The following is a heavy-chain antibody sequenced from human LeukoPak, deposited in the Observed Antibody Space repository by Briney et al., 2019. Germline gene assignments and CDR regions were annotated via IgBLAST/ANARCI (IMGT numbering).Heavy chain of an antibody. CDR1: GFTFSSYA. V-gene: IGHV3-23*01. CDR2: ISGSGGST. CDR3: AKGRRSGYYFDY. J-gene: IGHJ4*02. Sequence: GGSLRLSCAASGFTFSSYAMSWVRQAPGKGLEWVSTISGSGGSTYYADSVKGRFTISRDNSKNTLYLQMNSLRAEDTAVYYCAKGRRSGYYFDYWGQGTLVTVSS. D-gene: IGHD3-22*01.